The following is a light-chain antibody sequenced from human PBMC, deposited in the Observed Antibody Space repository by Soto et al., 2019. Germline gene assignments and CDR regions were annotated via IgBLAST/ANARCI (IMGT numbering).Light chain of an antibody. CDR1: QSVLYNSNNKNY. J-gene: IGKJ5*01. Sequence: DLVLTSSPASLAVSLGERATINCRSSQSVLYNSNNKNYLAWYQQRPGQPPKLLIYWASSRESGVPDRFSGSGSGTDFTLTISSLQAEDVAVYYCQQYFNAPITFGQGTRLEI. V-gene: IGKV4-1*01. CDR3: QQYFNAPIT. CDR2: WAS.